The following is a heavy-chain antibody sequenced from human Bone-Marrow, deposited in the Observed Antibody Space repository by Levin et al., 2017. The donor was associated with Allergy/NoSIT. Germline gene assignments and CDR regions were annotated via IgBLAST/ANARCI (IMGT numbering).Heavy chain of an antibody. Sequence: PGGSLRLSCAASGFTFSSDAMSWVRQAPGKGLQWVSLVRGSGDFTEYADSVKGRFTISRDNSKNTVSLQMDSVRAEDTAVYYCAKGRDTSSTFDHWGQGTLVTVSS. D-gene: IGHD6-6*01. CDR2: VRGSGDFT. J-gene: IGHJ4*02. CDR1: GFTFSSDA. V-gene: IGHV3-23*01. CDR3: AKGRDTSSTFDH.